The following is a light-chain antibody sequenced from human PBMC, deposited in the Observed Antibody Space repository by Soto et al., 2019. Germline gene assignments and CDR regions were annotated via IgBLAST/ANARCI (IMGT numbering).Light chain of an antibody. V-gene: IGKV1-27*01. J-gene: IGKJ4*01. CDR2: AAS. Sequence: DVQLTQSPSSLSASVGDRVTLTCRASQGINNYLAWYQQKPGQVPNLLIYAASTLQTGVPSRFSDSGSGTDFTLTISSLQSEDGATYYCQKFNSFPSFGGGTKVEI. CDR1: QGINNY. CDR3: QKFNSFPS.